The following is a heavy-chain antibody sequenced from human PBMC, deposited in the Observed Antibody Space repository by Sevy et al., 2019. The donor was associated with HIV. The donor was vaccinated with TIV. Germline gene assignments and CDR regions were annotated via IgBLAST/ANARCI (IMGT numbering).Heavy chain of an antibody. J-gene: IGHJ6*02. V-gene: IGHV1-8*01. CDR3: AGGGNGDFWSYEYYYYGMDV. CDR2: MSPKTGAT. Sequence: ASVKVSCAAFGYTFTTYDINWVRQAPGQGLEWMGWMSPKTGATGFAQKFQGRVTLTTHKSITTAYMELSSLTYEDTAIYYCAGGGNGDFWSYEYYYYGMDVWGQGTTVTVSS. CDR1: GYTFTTYD. D-gene: IGHD3-3*01.